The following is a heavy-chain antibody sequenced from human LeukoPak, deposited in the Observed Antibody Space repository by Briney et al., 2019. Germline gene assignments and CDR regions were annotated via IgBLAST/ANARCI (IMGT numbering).Heavy chain of an antibody. CDR2: INSDGSST. CDR1: GFTFSNYW. J-gene: IGHJ4*02. CDR3: AKGFNYYGSGSYTDPFDC. V-gene: IGHV3-74*01. D-gene: IGHD3-10*01. Sequence: GGSLRLSCAASGFTFSNYWMHWVRQAPGKGLVWVSRINSDGSSTNYADSVKGRFTISRDNAKNTLYLQMNSLRADDTAVYYCAKGFNYYGSGSYTDPFDCWGQGTLVTVSS.